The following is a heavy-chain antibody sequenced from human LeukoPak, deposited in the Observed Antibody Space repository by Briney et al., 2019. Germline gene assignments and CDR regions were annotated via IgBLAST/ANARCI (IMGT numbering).Heavy chain of an antibody. J-gene: IGHJ4*02. Sequence: GESLRISFKGSGYRYTSYWISWVRPMPGKGLEWMGRIDPSDSYANYSPSFQGHVTISADKSISTAYLQWSRLKASDTAMYYCASLGYCSGGSCFDYWGQGTLVTVSS. CDR1: GYRYTSYW. D-gene: IGHD2-15*01. CDR3: ASLGYCSGGSCFDY. CDR2: IDPSDSYA. V-gene: IGHV5-10-1*01.